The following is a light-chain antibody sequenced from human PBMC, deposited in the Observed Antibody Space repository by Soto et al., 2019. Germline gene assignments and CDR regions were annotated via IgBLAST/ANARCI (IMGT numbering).Light chain of an antibody. J-gene: IGKJ1*01. V-gene: IGKV1-12*01. CDR3: LQVANFPRT. CDR2: AAT. Sequence: DIQMTQSPSSVSASVGGTVTITCRASQDINSRLAWFQQQPGRPPKYVIQAATMLQSGFPSRFAGSGSGRDFTLTIHTLQPEDSATYYCLQVANFPRTFGQGTKV. CDR1: QDINSR.